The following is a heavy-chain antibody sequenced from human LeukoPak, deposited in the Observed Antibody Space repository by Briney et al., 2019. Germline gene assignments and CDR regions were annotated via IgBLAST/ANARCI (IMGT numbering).Heavy chain of an antibody. Sequence: PGGSLRLSCAASGFTFSSYSMNWVRQAPGKGLEWVSSISSSSSYIYYADSVKGRFTISRDNAKNSLYLQMNSLRAEDTAVYYCASGEFWSGYRYYFDYWGQGTLVTVSS. CDR1: GFTFSSYS. CDR2: ISSSSSYI. V-gene: IGHV3-21*01. D-gene: IGHD3-3*01. J-gene: IGHJ4*02. CDR3: ASGEFWSGYRYYFDY.